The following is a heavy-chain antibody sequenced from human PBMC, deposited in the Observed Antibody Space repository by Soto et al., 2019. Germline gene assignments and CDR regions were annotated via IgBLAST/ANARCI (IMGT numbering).Heavy chain of an antibody. CDR3: ATVFDV. CDR1: GFTFRSHR. J-gene: IGHJ4*02. D-gene: IGHD4-17*01. Sequence: EVQLVESGGGLVQPGGSLRVSCAASGFTFRSHRIHWVRQAPGKGLEWVSRIDTDGGGTSYADSVKGRFTISTDNAENTVYLRMNGLGVEDTAVDYRATVFDVWGQGTLVTVSS. V-gene: IGHV3-74*01. CDR2: IDTDGGGT.